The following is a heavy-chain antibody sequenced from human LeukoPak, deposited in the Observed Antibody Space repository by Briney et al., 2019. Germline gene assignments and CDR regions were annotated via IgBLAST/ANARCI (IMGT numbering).Heavy chain of an antibody. CDR1: GFTFSSYA. CDR3: AKDVGGADY. V-gene: IGHV3-23*01. J-gene: IGHJ4*02. CDR2: ISGSGGST. Sequence: PGGSLRLSCAACGFTFSSYAMSWMRQAPGKGLEWVSAISGSGGSTYYADSVKGRFTISRDNSKNTLYLQVNSLRAEDTAVYYCAKDVGGADYWGQGTLVTVSS. D-gene: IGHD3-16*01.